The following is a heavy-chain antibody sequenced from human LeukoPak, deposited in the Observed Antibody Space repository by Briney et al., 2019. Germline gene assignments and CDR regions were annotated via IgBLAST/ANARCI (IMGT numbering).Heavy chain of an antibody. V-gene: IGHV3-11*04. D-gene: IGHD1-26*01. CDR2: ISTSGTTI. J-gene: IGHJ4*02. CDR1: GFTFGDYY. Sequence: KPGGSLRLSCAASGFTFGDYYMSWIRQTPGKGLEWVSYISTSGTTIHYADSVKGRFTISRDNAKNSLYLQMNSLRAEDTAVYYCARARGSYCSDHWGQGILVIVSS. CDR3: ARARGSYCSDH.